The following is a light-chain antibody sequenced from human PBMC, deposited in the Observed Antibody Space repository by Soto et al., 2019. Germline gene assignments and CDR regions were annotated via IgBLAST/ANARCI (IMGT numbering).Light chain of an antibody. J-gene: IGLJ1*01. CDR1: SSDVGGYNY. CDR3: SSYAGSNNV. V-gene: IGLV2-8*01. Sequence: QSALPQPPSASGSPGQSGTISCTGTSSDVGGYNYVSWYQQHPGKAPKLMIYEVSKRPSGVPDRFSGSKSGNTASLTVSGLQAEDEADYYCSSYAGSNNVFGTGTKLTVL. CDR2: EVS.